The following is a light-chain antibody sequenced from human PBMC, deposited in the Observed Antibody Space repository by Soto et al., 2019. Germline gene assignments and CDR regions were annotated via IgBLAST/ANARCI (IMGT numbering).Light chain of an antibody. CDR1: QSFSSSF. V-gene: IGKV3-20*01. CDR2: GAS. CDR3: QQYGASPKT. Sequence: EIVMTQSPATLSVSPGERATLCCRASQSFSSSFLAWYQQKPGQAPRLLIYGASSRATGIPDRFSGSGSGTDFTLTISRLEPEDFAVYYCQQYGASPKTFGQGTKVDI. J-gene: IGKJ1*01.